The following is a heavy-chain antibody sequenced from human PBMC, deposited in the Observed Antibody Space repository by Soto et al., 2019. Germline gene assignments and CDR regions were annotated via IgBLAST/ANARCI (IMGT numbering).Heavy chain of an antibody. CDR3: ANTFFSGSGSYRGWFDP. CDR1: GFTFSSYA. V-gene: IGHV3-23*01. Sequence: HPGGSLRLSCAASGFTFSSYAMSWVRQAPGKGLEWVSVISNSGDSIYYADSVKGRFTISRDNSKNTLHLQMNSLRAEDTALYYCANTFFSGSGSYRGWFDPWGQGILVTVSS. CDR2: ISNSGDSI. J-gene: IGHJ5*02. D-gene: IGHD3-10*01.